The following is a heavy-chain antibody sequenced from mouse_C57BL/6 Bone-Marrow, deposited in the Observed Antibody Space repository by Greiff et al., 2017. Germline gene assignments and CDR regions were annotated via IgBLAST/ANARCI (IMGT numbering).Heavy chain of an antibody. CDR1: GFTFSDYY. CDR2: ISNGGGST. D-gene: IGHD1-1*01. J-gene: IGHJ3*01. Sequence: EVKLVESGGGLVQPGGSLKLSCAASGFTFSDYYMYWVRQTPEKRLEWVAYISNGGGSTYYPDTVKGRFTISRDNAKNTLYLQMSRLKSEDTAMYYCARQGYGPWFAYWGQGTLVTVSA. V-gene: IGHV5-12*01. CDR3: ARQGYGPWFAY.